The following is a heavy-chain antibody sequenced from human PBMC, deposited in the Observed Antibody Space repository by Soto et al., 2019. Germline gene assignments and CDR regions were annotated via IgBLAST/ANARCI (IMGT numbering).Heavy chain of an antibody. CDR2: INPSGGST. V-gene: IGHV1-46*01. J-gene: IGHJ4*02. Sequence: ASVKVSCKASGYTFTSYYMHWVGQAPGQVLEWMGIINPSGGSTSYAQKFQGRVTMTRDTSTSTVYMELSSLRSEDTAVYYCASIAVAGTGLEYWGQGTMVTVSS. CDR1: GYTFTSYY. D-gene: IGHD6-19*01. CDR3: ASIAVAGTGLEY.